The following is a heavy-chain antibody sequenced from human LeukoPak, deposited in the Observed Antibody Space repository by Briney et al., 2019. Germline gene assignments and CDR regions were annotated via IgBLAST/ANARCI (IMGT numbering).Heavy chain of an antibody. CDR1: GFTFSSYN. Sequence: PGGSLRLSCAASGFTFSSYNMNWVRQAPGKGLEWVSSISSNSRYIFYADSAKGRFTISRDNAKNSLSLQMNSLRAEDSAVYYCAGRGGRLNWGQGTLVTVSS. D-gene: IGHD3-16*01. V-gene: IGHV3-21*01. CDR3: AGRGGRLN. CDR2: ISSNSRYI. J-gene: IGHJ4*02.